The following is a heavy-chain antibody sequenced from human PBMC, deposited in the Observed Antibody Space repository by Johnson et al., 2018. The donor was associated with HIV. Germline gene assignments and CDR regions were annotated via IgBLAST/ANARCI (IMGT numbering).Heavy chain of an antibody. CDR2: IRYDGGNK. V-gene: IGHV3-30*02. D-gene: IGHD3-22*01. CDR1: GFNFNNYG. J-gene: IGHJ3*02. CDR3: ARERDYYDSGGYWVDAFDI. Sequence: QVQLVESGGGVVQPGGSLRLSCAASGFNFNNYGMHWVRQAPGKGLEWVAFIRYDGGNKYYADSMKGRFSISRDNAENTLYLQMNSLRAEDTAVYYCARERDYYDSGGYWVDAFDIWGQGTMVTVSS.